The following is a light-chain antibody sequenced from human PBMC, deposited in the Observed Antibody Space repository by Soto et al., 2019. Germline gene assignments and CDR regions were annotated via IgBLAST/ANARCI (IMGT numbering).Light chain of an antibody. J-gene: IGKJ1*01. V-gene: IGKV3-20*01. Sequence: EIVMTQSPATLSVSPGERATLSCRATQSVSNNYLAWSQQKSGQAPRLLIYGAFIRANGIQVRFSGSASGTVFTLKISRLQTEDGAVYYGQQYGSLPKTFGQRTKVVIK. CDR1: QSVSNNY. CDR2: GAF. CDR3: QQYGSLPKT.